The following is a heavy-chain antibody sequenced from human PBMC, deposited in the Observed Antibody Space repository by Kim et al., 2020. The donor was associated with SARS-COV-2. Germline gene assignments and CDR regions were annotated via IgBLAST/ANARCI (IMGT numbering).Heavy chain of an antibody. CDR3: ARDFYGSGSYEPDY. CDR2: INTNTGNP. Sequence: ASVKVSCKASGYTFTSYAMNWVRQAPGQGLEWMGWINTNTGNPTYAQGFTGRFVFSLDTSVSTAYLQISSLKAEDTAVYYCARDFYGSGSYEPDYWGQGTLVTVSS. J-gene: IGHJ4*02. CDR1: GYTFTSYA. D-gene: IGHD3-10*01. V-gene: IGHV7-4-1*02.